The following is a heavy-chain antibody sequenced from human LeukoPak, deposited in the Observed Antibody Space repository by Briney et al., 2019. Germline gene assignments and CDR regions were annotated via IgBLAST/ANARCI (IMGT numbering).Heavy chain of an antibody. D-gene: IGHD2-21*02. V-gene: IGHV4-31*03. CDR2: IYSTGTT. J-gene: IGHJ4*02. Sequence: PSQTLSLTCTVSGGSISSGGFYWSWIRQHPERGLEWIGYIYSTGTTYYNPSLKSRVTMSVDTSKNHFSLKLSSVTAADTAVYYCARTVTAPIFFGYWGQGTRVTVSS. CDR3: ARTVTAPIFFGY. CDR1: GGSISSGGFY.